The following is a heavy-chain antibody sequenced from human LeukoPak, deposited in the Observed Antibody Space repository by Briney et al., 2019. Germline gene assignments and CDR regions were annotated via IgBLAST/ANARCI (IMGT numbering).Heavy chain of an antibody. CDR2: IYYSGST. Sequence: SETLSLTCTVSGGSISSSSYYWGWIRQPPGKGLEWIGSIYYSGSTYYNPSLKSRVTISVDTSKNQFSLKLSSVTAADTAVYYCASLRAGDSYRGQGTLVTVSS. D-gene: IGHD3-16*01. CDR3: ASLRAGDSY. CDR1: GGSISSSSYY. J-gene: IGHJ4*02. V-gene: IGHV4-39*01.